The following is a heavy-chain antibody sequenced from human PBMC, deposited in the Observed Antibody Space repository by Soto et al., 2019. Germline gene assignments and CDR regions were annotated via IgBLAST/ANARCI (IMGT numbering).Heavy chain of an antibody. J-gene: IGHJ4*02. D-gene: IGHD3-16*02. CDR2: IYYSGST. CDR3: ARDYQGYFDY. CDR1: GGSISSYY. V-gene: IGHV4-59*01. Sequence: PSETLSLTCTVSGGSISSYYWSWIRQPPGKGLEWIGYIYYSGSTNYNPSLKSRVTISVDTSKNQFSLKLSSVTAADTAVYYCARDYQGYFDYWGQGTLVTVSS.